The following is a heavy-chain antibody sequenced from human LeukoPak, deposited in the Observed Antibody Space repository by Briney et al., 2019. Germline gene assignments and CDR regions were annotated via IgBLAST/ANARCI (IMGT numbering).Heavy chain of an antibody. CDR3: ATSFTWSLES. CDR2: ISNDGSTT. Sequence: PGGSLRLSCAASGFTFSRFPMHWVRQAPGKGLEWVAAISNDGSTTYDADSVKGRFTISRDKSKNTLYVQMKSPRPEDTALYYCATSFTWSLESWGQGTMVAVSS. J-gene: IGHJ4*02. CDR1: GFTFSRFP. D-gene: IGHD2-8*02. V-gene: IGHV3-30*04.